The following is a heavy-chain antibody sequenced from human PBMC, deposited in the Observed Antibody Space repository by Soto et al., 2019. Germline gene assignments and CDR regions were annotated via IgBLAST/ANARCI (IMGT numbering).Heavy chain of an antibody. CDR3: AKDWGRARLLWFGELSPFDY. CDR2: ISGSGGST. Sequence: GGSLRLSCAASGFTFSSYAMSWVRQAPGKGLEWVSAISGSGGSTYYADSVKGRFTISRDNSKNTLYLQMNSLRAEDTAVYYCAKDWGRARLLWFGELSPFDYWGQGTLVTVSS. CDR1: GFTFSSYA. V-gene: IGHV3-23*01. J-gene: IGHJ4*02. D-gene: IGHD3-10*01.